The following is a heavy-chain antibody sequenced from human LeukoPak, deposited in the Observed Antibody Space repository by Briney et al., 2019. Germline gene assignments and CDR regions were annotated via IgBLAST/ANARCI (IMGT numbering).Heavy chain of an antibody. D-gene: IGHD5-18*01. Sequence: TSETLSLTCNVSGVSINSDTYFWNWIRQPAGKELEWLGRLYYTGSTKYNPSLKSRVTISADTSKNQFSLNLISVTAADTAIYYCARAPYIHGFKNYFDNWGQGTLVTVSS. V-gene: IGHV4-61*02. J-gene: IGHJ4*02. CDR1: GVSINSDTYF. CDR2: LYYTGST. CDR3: ARAPYIHGFKNYFDN.